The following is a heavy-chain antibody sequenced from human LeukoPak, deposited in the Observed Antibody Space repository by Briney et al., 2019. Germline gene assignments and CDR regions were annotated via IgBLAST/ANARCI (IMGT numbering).Heavy chain of an antibody. V-gene: IGHV3-23*01. Sequence: PGGSLRLSCAASGFTFSSCAMSWVRQAPGKGLEWVSAISGSGGGTYYADSVKGRFTISRDNSKNTLYLQMNSLRAEDTAVYYCAKKRWLHSPFDYWGQGTLVTVSS. CDR1: GFTFSSCA. CDR3: AKKRWLHSPFDY. J-gene: IGHJ4*02. D-gene: IGHD5-24*01. CDR2: ISGSGGGT.